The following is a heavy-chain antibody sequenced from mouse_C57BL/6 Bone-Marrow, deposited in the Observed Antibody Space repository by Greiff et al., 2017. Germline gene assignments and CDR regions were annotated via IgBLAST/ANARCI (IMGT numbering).Heavy chain of an antibody. J-gene: IGHJ3*01. Sequence: EVQGVESGPELVKPGASVKIPCKASGYTFTDYNMDWVKQSHGQSLEWIGDINPNNGGTIYNQKFKGKATLTVDKSSSTAYMELRSLTSEDTAVYYCARSHCGIPAWFAYWGQGTLVTVSA. CDR2: INPNNGGT. CDR3: ARSHCGIPAWFAY. CDR1: GYTFTDYN. D-gene: IGHD2-1*01. V-gene: IGHV1-18*01.